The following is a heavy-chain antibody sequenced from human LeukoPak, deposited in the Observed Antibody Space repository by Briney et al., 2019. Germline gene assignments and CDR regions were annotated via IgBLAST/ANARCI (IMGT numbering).Heavy chain of an antibody. V-gene: IGHV3-30*01. Sequence: GESLTLSCAASGFTFSSYAMHWVRQAAGKGREWVAVISYEGSNKYYADSVKGRLTICRDNSKNTLYLQMNSLRAEDTAVYYCARVLSWFGGSGSHTGPFDDWGQATLVTVSS. D-gene: IGHD3-10*01. CDR1: GFTFSSYA. CDR2: ISYEGSNK. J-gene: IGHJ4*02. CDR3: ARVLSWFGGSGSHTGPFDD.